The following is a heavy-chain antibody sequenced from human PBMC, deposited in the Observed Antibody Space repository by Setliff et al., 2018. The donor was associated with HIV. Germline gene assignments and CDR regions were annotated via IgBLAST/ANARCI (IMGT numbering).Heavy chain of an antibody. Sequence: SVKVSCKASGGTFSSYVISWVRQAPGQGLEWMGGIIPILGIANYAQKFQGRVTITAVESTSTAYMELSSLRSEDTAVYYCARDYSPTFYYYDSSGTFDYWGQGTLVTVSS. D-gene: IGHD3-22*01. CDR1: GGTFSSYV. J-gene: IGHJ4*02. CDR3: ARDYSPTFYYYDSSGTFDY. V-gene: IGHV1-69*10. CDR2: IIPILGIA.